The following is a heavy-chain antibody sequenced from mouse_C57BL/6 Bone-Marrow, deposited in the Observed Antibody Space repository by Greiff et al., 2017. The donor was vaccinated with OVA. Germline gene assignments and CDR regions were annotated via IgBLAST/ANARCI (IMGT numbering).Heavy chain of an antibody. Sequence: QVHVKQSGAELAKPGASVKLSCKASGYTFTSYWMHWVKQRPGQGLEWIGYINPSSGYTKYNQKFKGKATLTADKSSSTAYMQLSSLTYEASAVYYCERSRCSRRYVDYWGQGTTLTVSS. CDR2: INPSSGYT. D-gene: IGHD1-1*01. CDR1: GYTFTSYW. J-gene: IGHJ2*01. V-gene: IGHV1-7*01. CDR3: ERSRCSRRYVDY.